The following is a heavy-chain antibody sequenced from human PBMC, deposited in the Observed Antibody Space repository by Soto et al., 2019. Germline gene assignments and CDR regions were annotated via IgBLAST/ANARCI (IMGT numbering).Heavy chain of an antibody. Sequence: GASVKVSCKASGGTFSSYAISWVRQAPGQGLEWMGGIIPIFGTANYAQKFQGRVTITADESTSTAYMELSSLRSEDTAVYYCARFGGGFGVVITSYYYYGMDVWGQGTTVTVSS. J-gene: IGHJ6*02. CDR1: GGTFSSYA. V-gene: IGHV1-69*13. CDR3: ARFGGGFGVVITSYYYYGMDV. CDR2: IIPIFGTA. D-gene: IGHD3-3*01.